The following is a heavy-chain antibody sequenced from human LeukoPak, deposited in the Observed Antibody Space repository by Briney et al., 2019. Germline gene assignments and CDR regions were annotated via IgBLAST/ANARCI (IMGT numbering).Heavy chain of an antibody. CDR2: ISSSSSYT. CDR3: ARDCTRCGYSYGYGGGYYYYGMDV. D-gene: IGHD5-18*01. J-gene: IGHJ6*02. CDR1: GFAFDDYG. V-gene: IGHV3-11*05. Sequence: PGGSLRLSCAASGFAFDDYGMSWIRQAPGKGLEWVSYISSSSSYTNYADSVKGRFTISRDNAKNSLYLQMNSLRAEDTAVYYCARDCTRCGYSYGYGGGYYYYGMDVWGQGTTVTVSS.